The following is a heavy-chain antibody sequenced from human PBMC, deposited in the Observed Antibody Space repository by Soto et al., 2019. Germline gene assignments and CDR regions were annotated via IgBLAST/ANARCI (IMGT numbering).Heavy chain of an antibody. D-gene: IGHD3-3*02. J-gene: IGHJ6*04. CDR2: IHWDDDK. Sequence: SGPTLVNPTQTLTLTFTCSGFSLSSTGVGVGWIRQPPGEALEWLALIHWDDDKRFSPSVKSRVTITQDSSRNQVILTMTNRAPGDSATYYCVHFQRDGNIYLTSYYYYVLDVGGKGTTVPVPS. V-gene: IGHV2-5*02. CDR1: GFSLSSTGVG. CDR3: VHFQRDGNIYLTSYYYYVLDV.